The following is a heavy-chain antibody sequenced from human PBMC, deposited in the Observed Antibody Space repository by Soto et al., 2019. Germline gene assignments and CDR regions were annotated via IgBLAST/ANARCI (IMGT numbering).Heavy chain of an antibody. CDR1: GCTFTNSA. D-gene: IGHD2-21*02. J-gene: IGHJ3*01. CDR2: IIVASGRT. Sequence: SVKVSCKTSGCTFTNSAVQWVRQARGQRLEWIGWIIVASGRTNYAREVQERVTISRDTSTSTAYMELSGLRSEDTAVYYCVAELYSGGGCCSFDFWGQGTTVTVSS. V-gene: IGHV1-58*01. CDR3: VAELYSGGGCCSFDF.